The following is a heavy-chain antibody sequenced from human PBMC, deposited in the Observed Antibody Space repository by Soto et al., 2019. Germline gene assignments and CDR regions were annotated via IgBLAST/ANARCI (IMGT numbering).Heavy chain of an antibody. Sequence: QVQLQESGPGLVKPSETLSLTCTVSSGSISSYYWSWIRQPPGKGLEWIGYIYYSGSTNNNPSLKSRITISVDTSKNQFSLKLSSVTAADTAVYYCARVWGGAFDFWGQGTMVTVSS. CDR1: SGSISSYY. J-gene: IGHJ3*01. D-gene: IGHD3-10*01. CDR2: IYYSGST. V-gene: IGHV4-59*01. CDR3: ARVWGGAFDF.